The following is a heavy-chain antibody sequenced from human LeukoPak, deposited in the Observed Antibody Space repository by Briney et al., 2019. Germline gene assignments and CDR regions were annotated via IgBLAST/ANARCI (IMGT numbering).Heavy chain of an antibody. J-gene: IGHJ4*02. CDR3: ARLVVPPGNRGWYYEH. D-gene: IGHD2-2*01. CDR1: EFIFSNYW. CDR2: INHGGSEK. Sequence: GGSLRLSCAASEFIFSNYWMSWVRQGPGEGPEWVANINHGGSEKYYVDSVKGRFTISRDNAKNSLDLQMNSLRVEDTAIYYCARLVVPPGNRGWYYEHWGQGTLVTVSS. V-gene: IGHV3-7*03.